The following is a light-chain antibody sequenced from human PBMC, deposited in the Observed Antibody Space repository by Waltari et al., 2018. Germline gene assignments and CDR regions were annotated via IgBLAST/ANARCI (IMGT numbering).Light chain of an antibody. CDR3: LQHSNWPRFT. CDR1: QSVSRY. CDR2: DAS. Sequence: DIVLSQSPATLSLSPGERATLSCRASQSVSRYLAWYQQKPGQAPRLLIYDASNRATGIPVRFSGSGSGTDFTLTISSLGSEDFAVYYCLQHSNWPRFTFGPGTKVDIK. V-gene: IGKV3-11*01. J-gene: IGKJ3*01.